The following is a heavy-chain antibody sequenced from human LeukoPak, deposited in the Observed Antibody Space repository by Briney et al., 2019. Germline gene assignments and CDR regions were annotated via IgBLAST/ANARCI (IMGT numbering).Heavy chain of an antibody. Sequence: SETLSLTCTVSGGSISSSSYYWGWIRQPPGKGLEWIGSIYYSGSTYYNPSLKSRVTISVDTSKNQFSLKLSSVTAADTAVYYCARDAYCSSTSCYAPPPMDVWGKGTTVTVSS. V-gene: IGHV4-39*07. D-gene: IGHD2-2*01. CDR2: IYYSGST. CDR3: ARDAYCSSTSCYAPPPMDV. CDR1: GGSISSSSYY. J-gene: IGHJ6*03.